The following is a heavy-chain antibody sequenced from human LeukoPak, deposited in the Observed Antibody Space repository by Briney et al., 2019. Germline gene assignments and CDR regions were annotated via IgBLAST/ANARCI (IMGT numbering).Heavy chain of an antibody. CDR1: GFTFSNYA. V-gene: IGHV3-30*04. CDR3: AREGGSSGYYFYYYGMDV. D-gene: IGHD3-22*01. J-gene: IGHJ6*02. Sequence: GGSLRLSCAASGFTFSNYAMHWVRQAPGKGLEWVAVISYDGRNKYYADSADSVKGRFTISRDNSKSTLYLQMNSLRAEDTAVYYCAREGGSSGYYFYYYGMDVWGQGTTVTVSS. CDR2: ISYDGRNK.